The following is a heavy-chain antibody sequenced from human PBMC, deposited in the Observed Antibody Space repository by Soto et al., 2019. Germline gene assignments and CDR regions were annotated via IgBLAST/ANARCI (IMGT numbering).Heavy chain of an antibody. Sequence: QVQLVQSGAEVKKPGSSVKVSCKASGGTFSSYTISWVRQAPGQGLEWMGRIIPILGIANYAQKFQGRVTIPADKSTRTAYMELSSLRSEDTAVYYCARPNSKCWFDPWGQGTLVTVSS. CDR3: ARPNSKCWFDP. CDR2: IIPILGIA. V-gene: IGHV1-69*02. D-gene: IGHD3-22*01. CDR1: GGTFSSYT. J-gene: IGHJ5*02.